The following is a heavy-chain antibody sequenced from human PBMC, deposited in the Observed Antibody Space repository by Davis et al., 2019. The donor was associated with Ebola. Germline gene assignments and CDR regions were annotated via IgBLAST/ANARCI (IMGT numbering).Heavy chain of an antibody. CDR2: IYSGGST. CDR3: ARGEYYYDSSGYYDLEYFQH. CDR1: GFTVSSNY. V-gene: IGHV3-66*01. Sequence: GGSLRLSCAASGFTVSSNYMSWVRQAPGKGLEWVSVIYSGGSTYYADSVKGRFTISRDNSKNTLYLQMNSLRAEDTAVYYCARGEYYYDSSGYYDLEYFQHWGQGTLVTVSS. D-gene: IGHD3-22*01. J-gene: IGHJ1*01.